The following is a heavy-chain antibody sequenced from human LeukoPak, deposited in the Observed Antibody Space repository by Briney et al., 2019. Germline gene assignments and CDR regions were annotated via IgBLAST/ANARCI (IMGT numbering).Heavy chain of an antibody. Sequence: TGGSLRLSCAASGFTFSSYGMHWVRQAPGKGLEWVAVIWYDGSNKYYADSVKGRFTISRDNSKNTLYLQMNSLRAEDTAVCYCARAPYDSSGYFYWYFDLWGRGTLVTVSS. CDR2: IWYDGSNK. CDR1: GFTFSSYG. D-gene: IGHD3-22*01. V-gene: IGHV3-33*01. J-gene: IGHJ2*01. CDR3: ARAPYDSSGYFYWYFDL.